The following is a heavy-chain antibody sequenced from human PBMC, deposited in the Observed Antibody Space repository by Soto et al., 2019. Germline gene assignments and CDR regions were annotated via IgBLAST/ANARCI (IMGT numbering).Heavy chain of an antibody. Sequence: ASVKVSCKASGGTFSSYAISWVRQAPGQGLEWMGGIIPIFGTANYAQKFQGRVTITADESTSTAYMELNSLRVEDTAVYYCARDRGGYGPPDVWGQGTTVTVSS. J-gene: IGHJ6*02. CDR1: GGTFSSYA. CDR2: IIPIFGTA. D-gene: IGHD3-10*01. V-gene: IGHV1-69*13. CDR3: ARDRGGYGPPDV.